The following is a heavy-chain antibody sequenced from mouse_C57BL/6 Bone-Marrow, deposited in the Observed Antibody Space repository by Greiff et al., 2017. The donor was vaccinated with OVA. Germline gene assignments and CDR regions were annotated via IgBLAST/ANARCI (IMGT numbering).Heavy chain of an antibody. CDR1: GFTFSDFY. CDR2: SRNKANDYTT. CDR3: ARDVGSLYAMDY. J-gene: IGHJ4*01. Sequence: EVKVVESGGGLVQSGRCLRLSCATSGFTFSDFYMEWVRQAPGKGLEWIAASRNKANDYTTEYSASVKGRFIVSRDTSQSILYLQMNALRAEDTAIDYCARDVGSLYAMDYWGQGTSVTVSS. D-gene: IGHD4-1*01. V-gene: IGHV7-1*01.